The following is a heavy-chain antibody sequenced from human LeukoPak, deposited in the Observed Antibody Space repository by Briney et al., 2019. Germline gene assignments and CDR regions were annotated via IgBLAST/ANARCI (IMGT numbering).Heavy chain of an antibody. J-gene: IGHJ4*02. D-gene: IGHD3-22*01. CDR1: GGSISGYY. Sequence: SSETLSLTCTVSGGSISGYYWGWIRQPPGKGLEWIGYIYYSGSTTYNPSLKSRVTISVDTSKNQLSLKLSSVTAADTAVYYCARDGEYSSERFDYWGQGTLVTVSS. CDR3: ARDGEYSSERFDY. CDR2: IYYSGST. V-gene: IGHV4-59*01.